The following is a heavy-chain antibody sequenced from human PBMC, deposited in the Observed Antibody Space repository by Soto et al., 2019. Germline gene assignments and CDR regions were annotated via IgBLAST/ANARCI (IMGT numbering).Heavy chain of an antibody. CDR3: AHKGGRGAGMDV. J-gene: IGHJ6*02. CDR2: IYWDDDK. V-gene: IGHV2-5*02. D-gene: IGHD2-15*01. Sequence: SGPTLVNPTQTLTLTCTFSGFSVSTGGVGVAWIRQPPGKALEWLALIYWDDDKRYSPFLQSRVTITKDTSKNQVVLTMTNMDPVDTATYYCAHKGGRGAGMDVWGQGTTGTVSS. CDR1: GFSVSTGGVG.